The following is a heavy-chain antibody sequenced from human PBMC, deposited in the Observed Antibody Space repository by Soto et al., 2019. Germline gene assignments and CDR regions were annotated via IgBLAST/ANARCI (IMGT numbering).Heavy chain of an antibody. Sequence: GASVKVSCKASGYTFTSYYMHWVRQAPGQGLEWMGIINPSGGSTSYAQKFQGRVTMTRDTSTSTVYMELSSLRSEDTAVYYCARGPDQRVSHSRSWYDPWGQGTLVTVSS. V-gene: IGHV1-46*01. J-gene: IGHJ5*02. CDR3: ARGPDQRVSHSRSWYDP. CDR2: INPSGGST. CDR1: GYTFTSYY. D-gene: IGHD6-13*01.